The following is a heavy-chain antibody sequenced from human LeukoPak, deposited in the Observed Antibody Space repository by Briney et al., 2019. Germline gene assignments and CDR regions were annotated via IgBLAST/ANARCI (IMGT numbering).Heavy chain of an antibody. V-gene: IGHV3-73*01. CDR1: GFTFSGSA. CDR3: TREVLLWPPGWFDP. Sequence: GGSLRLSCAASGFTFSGSAMHWVRQASGKGLEWVGRIRSKANSYATAYAASVKGRFTISRDDSKNTAYLQMNSLKTEDTAVYYRTREVLLWPPGWFDPWGQGTLVTVSS. D-gene: IGHD3-10*01. CDR2: IRSKANSYAT. J-gene: IGHJ5*02.